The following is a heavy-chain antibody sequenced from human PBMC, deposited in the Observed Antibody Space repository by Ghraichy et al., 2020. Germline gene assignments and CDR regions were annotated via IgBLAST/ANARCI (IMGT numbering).Heavy chain of an antibody. J-gene: IGHJ2*01. CDR2: INHSGST. CDR3: ARWGQLVVVVAAYHWYFDL. V-gene: IGHV4-34*01. CDR1: GGSFSGYY. D-gene: IGHD2-15*01. Sequence: SETLSLTCAVYGGSFSGYYWSWIRQPPGKGLEWIGEINHSGSTNYNPSLKSRVTISVDTSKNQFSLKLSSVTAADTAVYYCARWGQLVVVVAAYHWYFDLWGRGTLVTVSS.